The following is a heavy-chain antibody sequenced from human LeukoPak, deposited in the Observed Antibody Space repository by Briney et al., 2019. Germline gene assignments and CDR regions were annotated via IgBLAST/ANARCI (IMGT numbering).Heavy chain of an antibody. J-gene: IGHJ4*02. CDR2: ISGSGGST. CDR1: GFTFSSYA. CDR3: AKLVVVVAATRLYYFDY. Sequence: GGSLRLSRAASGFTFSSYAMSWVRQAPGKGLEWVSAISGSGGSTYYADSVKGRFTISRDNSKNTLYLQMNSLRAEDTAVYYCAKLVVVVAATRLYYFDYWGQGTLVTVSS. V-gene: IGHV3-23*01. D-gene: IGHD2-15*01.